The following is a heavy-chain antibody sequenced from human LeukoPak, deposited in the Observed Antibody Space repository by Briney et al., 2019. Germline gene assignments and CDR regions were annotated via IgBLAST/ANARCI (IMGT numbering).Heavy chain of an antibody. D-gene: IGHD3-16*01. CDR3: TRGMGVY. CDR1: GFTFGDYA. J-gene: IGHJ4*02. Sequence: GGSLRLSCTASGFTFGDYAMSWVRQAPGKGLEWVGFIRSKAYGGTTEYAASVRGRFTISRDDSKSIAYLQMNSLKTEDTAVYYCTRGMGVYWGQGTLVTVSS. V-gene: IGHV3-49*04. CDR2: IRSKAYGGTT.